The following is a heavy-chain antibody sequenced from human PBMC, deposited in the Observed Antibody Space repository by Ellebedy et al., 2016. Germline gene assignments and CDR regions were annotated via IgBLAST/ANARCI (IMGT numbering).Heavy chain of an antibody. Sequence: SLKISXAASGFTFDDYAMHWVRQAPGKGLEWVSGISWNSGSIGYADSVKGRFTISRDNAKNSLYLQMNSLRAEDTAVYYCARELPTGYYGMDVWGQGTTVTVSS. J-gene: IGHJ6*02. V-gene: IGHV3-9*01. CDR3: ARELPTGYYGMDV. D-gene: IGHD1-26*01. CDR1: GFTFDDYA. CDR2: ISWNSGSI.